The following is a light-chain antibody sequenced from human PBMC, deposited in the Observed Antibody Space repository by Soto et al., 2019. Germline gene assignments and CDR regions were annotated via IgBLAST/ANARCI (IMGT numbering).Light chain of an antibody. Sequence: DLQMTQSPSTLSASVGARVTITCRTSQSISTWLAWYQQKPGKAPKLLIYDVSSLESGVPSRFTVSGSGTEFPLTLSSLQPDDSAIDDCQQYNTFWTFGQGTKVEIK. CDR2: DVS. J-gene: IGKJ1*01. CDR1: QSISTW. V-gene: IGKV1-5*01. CDR3: QQYNTFWT.